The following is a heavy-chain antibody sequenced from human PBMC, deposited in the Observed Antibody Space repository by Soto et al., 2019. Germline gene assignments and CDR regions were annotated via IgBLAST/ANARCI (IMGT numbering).Heavy chain of an antibody. V-gene: IGHV4-31*03. Sequence: QVQLQESGPGLVKPSQTLSLTCTVSGGSISSGGYYWNWIRQHPGKVLEWIGYIYYSGTPYYNLALKSRVTISVDTAKNQSPLKLSSVTAADTAVYYCARDPLTWGQGTLITVSS. CDR1: GGSISSGGYY. J-gene: IGHJ4*02. CDR3: ARDPLT. CDR2: IYYSGTP.